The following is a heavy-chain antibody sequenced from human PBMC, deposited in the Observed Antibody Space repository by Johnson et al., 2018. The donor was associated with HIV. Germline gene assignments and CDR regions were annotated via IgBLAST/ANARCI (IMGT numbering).Heavy chain of an antibody. CDR3: ARDEEVMYAMGAFDI. Sequence: VLLVESGGGLVQPGGSLRLSCAASGFTVSSNYMSWVRQAPGKGLEWVSFIYDGGTPYYEDSVKGRFTISRDNSKNTLHLQMNSLRADDTAVYYCARDEEVMYAMGAFDIWGQGTMLTVSS. CDR1: GFTVSSNY. D-gene: IGHD2-8*02. CDR2: IYDGGTP. J-gene: IGHJ3*02. V-gene: IGHV3-66*02.